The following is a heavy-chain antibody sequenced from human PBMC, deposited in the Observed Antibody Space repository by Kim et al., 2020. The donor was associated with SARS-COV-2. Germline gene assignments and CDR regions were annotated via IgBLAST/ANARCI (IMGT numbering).Heavy chain of an antibody. Sequence: ASVKVSCKASGYTFTSYAMHWVRQAPGQRLEWMGWINAGNGNTKYSQKFQGRVTITRDTSASTAYMELSSLRSEDTAVYYCARDVRYCSSTSCYPYYYYYGMDVWGQGTTVTVSS. V-gene: IGHV1-3*01. D-gene: IGHD2-2*01. J-gene: IGHJ6*02. CDR2: INAGNGNT. CDR1: GYTFTSYA. CDR3: ARDVRYCSSTSCYPYYYYYGMDV.